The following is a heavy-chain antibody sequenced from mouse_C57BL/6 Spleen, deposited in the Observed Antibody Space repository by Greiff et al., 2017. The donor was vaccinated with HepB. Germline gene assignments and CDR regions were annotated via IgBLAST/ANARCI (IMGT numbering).Heavy chain of an antibody. CDR3: ARWRTTVKDFDY. V-gene: IGHV1-81*01. D-gene: IGHD1-1*01. CDR2: IYPRSGNT. J-gene: IGHJ2*01. CDR1: GYTFTSYG. Sequence: QVQLKESVAELARPGASVKLSCKASGYTFTSYGISWVKQRTGQGLEWIGEIYPRSGNTYYNEKFKGKATLTADKSSSTAYMELRSLTSEDSAVYFCARWRTTVKDFDYWGQGTTLTVSS.